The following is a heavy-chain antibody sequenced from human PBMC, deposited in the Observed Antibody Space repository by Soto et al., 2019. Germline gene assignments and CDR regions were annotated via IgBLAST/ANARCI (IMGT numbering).Heavy chain of an antibody. CDR1: GFTFSNAW. J-gene: IGHJ4*02. D-gene: IGHD3-10*01. CDR3: TPDLPRGVMENLY. V-gene: IGHV3-15*07. CDR2: IKSKTDGGTT. Sequence: EVQLVESGGGLVKPGGSLRLSCAASGFTFSNAWMNWVRQAPGKGLEWVGRIKSKTDGGTTDYAAPVKGRFTISRDDSKNTLYLQMNSLKTEDTAVYYCTPDLPRGVMENLYWGQGTLVTVSS.